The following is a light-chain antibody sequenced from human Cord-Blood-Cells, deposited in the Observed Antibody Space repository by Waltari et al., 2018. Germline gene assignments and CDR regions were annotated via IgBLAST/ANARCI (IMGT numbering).Light chain of an antibody. Sequence: QSALTQPPSASGSPGQSVTISCTGTSSDVGGYNYVFWYQQHPGKAPKLMIYAVSKRPSGVPDRFAGSKSGNTASLTVSVLQAEDEADYYCSSYAGSNNWVFGGGTKLTVL. J-gene: IGLJ3*02. CDR1: SSDVGGYNY. CDR3: SSYAGSNNWV. V-gene: IGLV2-8*01. CDR2: AVS.